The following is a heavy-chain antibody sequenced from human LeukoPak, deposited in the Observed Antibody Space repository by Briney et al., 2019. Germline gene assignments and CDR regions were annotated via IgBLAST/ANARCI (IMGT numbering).Heavy chain of an antibody. CDR3: ARLVYDFWSGYYREYYFDY. V-gene: IGHV4-4*02. Sequence: PSETLSLTCAVSGGSISSSNWWSWVRQPPGKGLEWIGEIYHSGSTNYNPSLKSRVTISVDKSKNQFSLKLSSVTAEDTAVYYCARLVYDFWSGYYREYYFDYWGQGTLVTVSS. CDR2: IYHSGST. CDR1: GGSISSSNW. J-gene: IGHJ4*02. D-gene: IGHD3/OR15-3a*01.